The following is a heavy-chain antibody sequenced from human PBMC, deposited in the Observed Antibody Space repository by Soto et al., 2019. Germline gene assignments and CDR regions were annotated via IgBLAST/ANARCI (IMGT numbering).Heavy chain of an antibody. V-gene: IGHV1-69*13. D-gene: IGHD2-21*02. Sequence: GASVKVSCKASGGTFSSYAISWVRQAPGQGLEWMGGIIPIFGTANYAQKFQGRVTITADESTSTAYMELSSLRSEDTAVYYCASPMVTAIHYDAFDIWGQGTMVTVSS. CDR2: IIPIFGTA. CDR1: GGTFSSYA. J-gene: IGHJ3*02. CDR3: ASPMVTAIHYDAFDI.